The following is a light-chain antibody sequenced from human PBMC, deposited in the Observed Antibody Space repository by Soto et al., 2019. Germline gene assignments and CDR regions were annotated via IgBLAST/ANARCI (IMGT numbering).Light chain of an antibody. CDR3: QQYNNWSPLT. J-gene: IGKJ1*01. CDR2: GAS. Sequence: RVMTQSPATLSLSPGERATLSCRASQSVSTNVAWYQQKPGQAPRLLIYGASTRATDIPARFSGSGSGTDFTLIISSLQSADFAVYYCQQYNNWSPLTFGQGTKVEIK. CDR1: QSVSTN. V-gene: IGKV3-15*01.